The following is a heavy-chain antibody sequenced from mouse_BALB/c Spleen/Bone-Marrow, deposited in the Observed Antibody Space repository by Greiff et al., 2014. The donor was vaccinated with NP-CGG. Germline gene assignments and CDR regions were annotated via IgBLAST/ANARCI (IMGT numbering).Heavy chain of an antibody. CDR2: ISPSTGYS. CDR3: ARYGNYPLFAY. J-gene: IGHJ3*01. V-gene: IGHV1-7*01. D-gene: IGHD2-1*01. CDR1: GYSFTNYW. Sequence: LLESGAELAKPGASVKMSCKASGYSFTNYWMHWVKQRPGQGLEWIGYISPSTGYSEYNQKFKDKATLTADKSSNIAYMQLSNLTSEDSAVYYCARYGNYPLFAYWGQGTLVTVSA.